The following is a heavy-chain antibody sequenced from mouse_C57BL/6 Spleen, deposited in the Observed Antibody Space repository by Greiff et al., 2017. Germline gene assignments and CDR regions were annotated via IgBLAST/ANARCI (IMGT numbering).Heavy chain of an antibody. CDR2: INYDGSST. CDR3: ARDNDGYYVGYFDV. J-gene: IGHJ1*03. V-gene: IGHV5-16*01. Sequence: EVQRVESEGGLVQPGSSMKLSCTASGFTFSDYYMAWVRQVPEKGLEWVANINYDGSSTYYLDYLKSRFIISRDNATNILYLQMSSLKSEDTATYYCARDNDGYYVGYFDVWGTGTTVTVSS. D-gene: IGHD2-3*01. CDR1: GFTFSDYY.